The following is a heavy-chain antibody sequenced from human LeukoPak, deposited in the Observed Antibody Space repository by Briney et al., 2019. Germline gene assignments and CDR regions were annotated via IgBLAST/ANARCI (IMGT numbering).Heavy chain of an antibody. Sequence: GGSLRLSCAASGFTFSNYWMTWVRQAPGKGLEWVANIKQDGSEKYYVDSVKGRFTISRDNAKNSLYLQMNSLRAEDTAVYYCARLIWFGDTVFDYWGQGTLVTVSS. D-gene: IGHD3-10*01. CDR1: GFTFSNYW. CDR2: IKQDGSEK. J-gene: IGHJ4*02. V-gene: IGHV3-7*01. CDR3: ARLIWFGDTVFDY.